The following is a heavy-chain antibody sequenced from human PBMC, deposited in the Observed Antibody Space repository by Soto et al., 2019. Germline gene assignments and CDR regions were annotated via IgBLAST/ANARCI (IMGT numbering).Heavy chain of an antibody. J-gene: IGHJ5*02. CDR2: INHSGST. CDR3: ARAPPTKDIVVVPAARDWFDP. V-gene: IGHV4-34*01. CDR1: GGSFSGYY. D-gene: IGHD2-2*01. Sequence: LSLTCAVYGGSFSGYYWSWIRQPPGKGLEWIGEINHSGSTNYNPSLKSRVTISVDTSKNQFSLKLSSVTAADTAVYYCARAPPTKDIVVVPAARDWFDPWGQGTLVTVSS.